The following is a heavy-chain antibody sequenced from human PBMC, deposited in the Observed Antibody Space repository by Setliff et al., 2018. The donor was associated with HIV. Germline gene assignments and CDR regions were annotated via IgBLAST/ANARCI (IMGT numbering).Heavy chain of an antibody. D-gene: IGHD3-10*01. CDR1: GGSISSSHW. CDR2: IYHSGST. CDR3: AGDRGVANYFDY. V-gene: IGHV4-4*02. Sequence: SETLSLTCAVSGGSISSSHWWSWVRQPPGMVLEWIGEIYHSGSTNYNPSLKSRVTISVDKSKNQFSLKLISVTAADTAVYYCAGDRGVANYFDYWGHGTLVTVSS. J-gene: IGHJ4*01.